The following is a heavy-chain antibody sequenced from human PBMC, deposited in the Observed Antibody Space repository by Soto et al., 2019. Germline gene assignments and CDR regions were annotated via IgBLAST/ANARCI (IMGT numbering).Heavy chain of an antibody. Sequence: SETLSLTCTVSGGSISNYYWSWIRQPPGRGLEWIGHIFYSGSTNYNPALKSRVTISVDTSKSQFSLNLSSVTAADTAVYYCARERPDGSRLDPWGQGTLVTV. D-gene: IGHD6-13*01. CDR1: GGSISNYY. V-gene: IGHV4-59*12. CDR3: ARERPDGSRLDP. J-gene: IGHJ5*02. CDR2: IFYSGST.